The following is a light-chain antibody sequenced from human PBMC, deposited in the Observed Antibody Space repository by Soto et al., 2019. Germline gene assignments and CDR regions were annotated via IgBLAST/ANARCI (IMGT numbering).Light chain of an antibody. J-gene: IGKJ3*01. V-gene: IGKV1-39*01. Sequence: DIQMTQSPSSLSASVGDSVTLTCRASQRLFSFLNWYQQAPGRAPKLLISTAYKIQSGIPSRFRGSESGKEFTLTISSLQPEDFAIYFCQQTYSGPFTFGPGTKVDVK. CDR2: TAY. CDR3: QQTYSGPFT. CDR1: QRLFSF.